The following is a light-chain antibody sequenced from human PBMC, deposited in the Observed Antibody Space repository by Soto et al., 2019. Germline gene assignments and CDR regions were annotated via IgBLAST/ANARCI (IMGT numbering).Light chain of an antibody. V-gene: IGKV1-5*03. CDR2: KAS. CDR3: QQYNSYLYT. J-gene: IGKJ2*01. CDR1: QSISSW. Sequence: DIQMTQSPSTLSASVVDRVTITCRASQSISSWLAWYQQKPGKAPKLLIYKASSLESGVPSRFSGSGSGTEFTLTISSLQPDDFATYYCQQYNSYLYTFGQGTNLDIK.